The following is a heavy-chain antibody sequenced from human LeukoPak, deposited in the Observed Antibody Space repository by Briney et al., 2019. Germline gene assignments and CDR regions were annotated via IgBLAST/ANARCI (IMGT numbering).Heavy chain of an antibody. D-gene: IGHD3-10*01. Sequence: PGGSLRLSCAASGFTFSSYGMHWVRQAPGKGLEWVAFIRYDGSNKYYADSVKGRFTISRDNSKNTLYLQMNSLRAEDTAVYYCAKDCGFGESLEPNWFDPWGQGTLVTVSS. CDR3: AKDCGFGESLEPNWFDP. CDR2: IRYDGSNK. V-gene: IGHV3-30*02. J-gene: IGHJ5*02. CDR1: GFTFSSYG.